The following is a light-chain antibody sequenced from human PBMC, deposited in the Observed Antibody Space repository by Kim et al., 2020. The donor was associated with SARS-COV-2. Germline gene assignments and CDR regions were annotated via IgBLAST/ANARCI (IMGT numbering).Light chain of an antibody. CDR3: QQYSGYSYT. J-gene: IGKJ2*01. Sequence: DIQMTQSPSTLSASVGDRVTITCRASQTVYSWLAWYQQKPGRAPNLLIFKASSLVTGVPSRFSGSGSGTEFTLTISSLQPDDFATYYCQQYSGYSYTFGQGTKLEI. CDR1: QTVYSW. CDR2: KAS. V-gene: IGKV1-5*03.